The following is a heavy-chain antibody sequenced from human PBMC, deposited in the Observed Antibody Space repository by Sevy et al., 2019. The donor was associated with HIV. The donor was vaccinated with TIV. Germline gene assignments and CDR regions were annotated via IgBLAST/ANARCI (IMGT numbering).Heavy chain of an antibody. CDR1: GFTFSSRW. Sequence: GGSLRLSCAASGFTFSSRWMNWVRQAPGKGLEWVANIKEYGSESFHMDSVRGRFTISRDNAKTSLYLQMNNLRAEDTALYYCVRGGGHGAYWGQGTLVTVSS. CDR2: IKEYGSES. CDR3: VRGGGHGAY. V-gene: IGHV3-7*01. J-gene: IGHJ4*02. D-gene: IGHD3-16*01.